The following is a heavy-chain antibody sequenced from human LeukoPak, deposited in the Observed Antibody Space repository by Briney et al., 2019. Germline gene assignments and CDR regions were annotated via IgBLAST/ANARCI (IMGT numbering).Heavy chain of an antibody. V-gene: IGHV1-2*06. Sequence: ASVKVSCKASGYTVTGYYMHWVRQAPGQGLEWMGRINPNSGGTNYAQKFQGRVTMTRDTSISTAYMELSRLRSDDTAVYYCAREAPLQAAAYVWGSPAAYWGQGTLVTVSS. D-gene: IGHD3-16*01. CDR3: AREAPLQAAAYVWGSPAAY. CDR1: GYTVTGYY. CDR2: INPNSGGT. J-gene: IGHJ4*02.